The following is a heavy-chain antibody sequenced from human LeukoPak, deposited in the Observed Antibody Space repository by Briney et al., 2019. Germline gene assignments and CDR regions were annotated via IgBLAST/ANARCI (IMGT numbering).Heavy chain of an antibody. J-gene: IGHJ4*02. V-gene: IGHV3-23*01. CDR3: AKDGSGCPPGDY. CDR2: ISGSGGST. CDR1: GFTFSSYA. Sequence: GGSLRLSCAASGFTFSSYAMSWVRQAPGKGLEWVSAISGSGGSTYYADSVKGRFTISRDNSKNSLYLQMNSLRAEDTAVYYTAKDGSGCPPGDYWGQGTLVTVSS. D-gene: IGHD6-19*01.